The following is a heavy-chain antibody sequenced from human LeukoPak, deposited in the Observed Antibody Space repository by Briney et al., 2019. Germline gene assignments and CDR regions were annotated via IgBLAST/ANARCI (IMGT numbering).Heavy chain of an antibody. V-gene: IGHV4-59*08. CDR1: GGSISNYY. D-gene: IGHD4-17*01. CDR3: ARRDHYGVKAFDI. CDR2: IYYSGST. Sequence: SETLSLTCTVSGGSISNYYWSWIRQPPGKGLEWIGYIYYSGSTNYNPSLKSRVTISVDTSKNQFSLKLSSVTAADTAVYYCARRDHYGVKAFDIWGQGTMVTVSP. J-gene: IGHJ3*02.